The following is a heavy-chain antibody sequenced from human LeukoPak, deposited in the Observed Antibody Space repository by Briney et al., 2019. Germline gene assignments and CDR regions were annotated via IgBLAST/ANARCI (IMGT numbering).Heavy chain of an antibody. J-gene: IGHJ3*02. Sequence: SEALSLTCTVSGGSIRSGNYYWSWIRQPAGKGLEWIGRIYSSGSTNYNPSLKSRVTISVDTSKNQFSLKLSSVTAADTAVYYCARASDIVVVPAALESAFDIWGQGTMVTVSS. CDR3: ARASDIVVVPAALESAFDI. CDR2: IYSSGST. CDR1: GGSIRSGNYY. V-gene: IGHV4-61*02. D-gene: IGHD2-2*01.